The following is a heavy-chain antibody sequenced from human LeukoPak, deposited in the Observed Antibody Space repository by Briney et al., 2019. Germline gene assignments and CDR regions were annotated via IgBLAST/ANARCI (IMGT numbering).Heavy chain of an antibody. CDR1: GGTFSSYA. V-gene: IGHV1-69*05. CDR2: IIPIFGTA. CDR3: ARDRSIDSSGWRASFDY. Sequence: SVKVSCKASGGTFSSYAISWVRQAPGQGLEWMGGIIPIFGTANYAQKFQGRVTITTDESTSTAYMELSSLRSEDTAVYYCARDRSIDSSGWRASFDYWGQGTLVTVSS. J-gene: IGHJ4*02. D-gene: IGHD6-19*01.